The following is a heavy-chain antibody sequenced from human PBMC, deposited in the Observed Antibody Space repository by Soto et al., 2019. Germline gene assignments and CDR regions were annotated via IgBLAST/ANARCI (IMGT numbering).Heavy chain of an antibody. CDR1: GDSITNGGYY. CDR2: IYSNGYT. D-gene: IGHD2-8*02. J-gene: IGHJ4*02. Sequence: SETLSLTCTVSGDSITNGGYYWSWIRQFPGKGLEWIGYIYSNGYTYYNPSLESRVTISLGTSKNQFSLKLTSVTAADTAVYYCARDKITGLFDYWGQGTLVTVSS. V-gene: IGHV4-31*03. CDR3: ARDKITGLFDY.